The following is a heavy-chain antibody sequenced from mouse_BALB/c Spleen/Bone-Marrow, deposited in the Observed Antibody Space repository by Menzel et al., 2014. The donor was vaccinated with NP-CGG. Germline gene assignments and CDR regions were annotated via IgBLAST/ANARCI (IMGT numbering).Heavy chain of an antibody. CDR1: GFDFSRYW. CDR3: ARLGYYGSSDY. D-gene: IGHD1-1*01. CDR2: INPDSSTI. Sequence: EVKLMESGGGLVQPGGSLKLSCAASGFDFSRYWMSWVRQAPGKGLEWIGEINPDSSTINYTPSLKDKFIISRDNTKNTLYLQMSKVRSEDTALYYCARLGYYGSSDYWGQGTTLTVSS. V-gene: IGHV4-1*02. J-gene: IGHJ2*01.